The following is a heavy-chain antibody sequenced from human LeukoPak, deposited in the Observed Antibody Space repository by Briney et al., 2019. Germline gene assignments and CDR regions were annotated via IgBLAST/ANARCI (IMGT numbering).Heavy chain of an antibody. J-gene: IGHJ4*02. V-gene: IGHV4-61*02. CDR1: GGSISSGSYY. CDR3: ARFPRYDSSNSDQYYFDY. Sequence: PSETLSLTCTVSGGSISSGSYYWSWIRQPAGKGLEWIGRIYTSGSTNYNPSLESRVTISIDKSRRQFYLKLSSVAAADTAVYFCARFPRYDSSNSDQYYFDYWGQGTLVTVSS. D-gene: IGHD3-22*01. CDR2: IYTSGST.